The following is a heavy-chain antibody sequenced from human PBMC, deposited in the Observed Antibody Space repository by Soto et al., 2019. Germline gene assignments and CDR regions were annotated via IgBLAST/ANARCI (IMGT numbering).Heavy chain of an antibody. CDR1: GYSFATNW. J-gene: IGHJ4*02. Sequence: PGGSLRLSCTVSGYSFATNWMHWVRQAPGRGLDWVTRMNRDGSEIDYANSVKGRFTVSRDNAKNTLYLQMNSLRAEDMAVYYCATAEVDFWGPGTLVNVSS. CDR3: ATAEVDF. CDR2: MNRDGSEI. V-gene: IGHV3-74*01.